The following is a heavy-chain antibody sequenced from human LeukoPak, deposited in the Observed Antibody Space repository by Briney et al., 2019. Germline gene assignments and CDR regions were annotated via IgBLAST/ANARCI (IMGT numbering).Heavy chain of an antibody. Sequence: SQTLSLTCAISGDSVSSNSAAWNWIRQSPSRGLEWLGRTYYRSKWYNDYAVSVKSRITINPDTSKNRFSLQLNSVTPEDTAVYYCARAEEDYGDYISAMYYFDYWGQGTLVTVSS. J-gene: IGHJ4*02. CDR2: TYYRSKWYN. CDR3: ARAEEDYGDYISAMYYFDY. D-gene: IGHD4-17*01. V-gene: IGHV6-1*01. CDR1: GDSVSSNSAA.